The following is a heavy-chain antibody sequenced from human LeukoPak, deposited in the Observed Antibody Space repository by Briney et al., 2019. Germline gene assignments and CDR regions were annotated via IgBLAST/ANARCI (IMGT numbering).Heavy chain of an antibody. CDR3: ARDGYNSFLFYYYYYMDV. Sequence: GGSLRLFCAASGFTFSDYYMSWIRQAPGKGLEEVSYISSSGSTIYYADSVKGRFTISRDNAQNSLYLQMNSLRDEDTDLYYCARDGYNSFLFYYYYYMDVWGKGTTVTISS. CDR2: ISSSGSTI. J-gene: IGHJ6*03. V-gene: IGHV3-11*04. CDR1: GFTFSDYY. D-gene: IGHD5-24*01.